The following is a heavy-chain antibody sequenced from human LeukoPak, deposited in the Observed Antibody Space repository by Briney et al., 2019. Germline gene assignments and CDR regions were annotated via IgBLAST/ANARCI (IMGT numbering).Heavy chain of an antibody. D-gene: IGHD3-10*01. CDR2: ISSSGSNI. CDR1: GFTFSDYY. Sequence: PGGSLRLSCAASGFTFSDYYMSCTRQAPGKGVEWVSYISSSGSNIYYADSVTSRFTISRDNAKNSLYLQMNSMRAEDTAVYYCARCTMLRGVGAFDIWGQGTMVTVSS. V-gene: IGHV3-11*04. J-gene: IGHJ3*02. CDR3: ARCTMLRGVGAFDI.